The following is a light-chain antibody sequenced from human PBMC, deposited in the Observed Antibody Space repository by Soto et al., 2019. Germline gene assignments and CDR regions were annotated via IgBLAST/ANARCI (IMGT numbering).Light chain of an antibody. CDR1: QSVSTN. J-gene: IGKJ1*01. V-gene: IGKV3-15*01. CDR3: QQYNDWPRT. CDR2: GAS. Sequence: EIVMTQSPATLSVSPGERATLSCRASQSVSTNLAWYQQIPGQAPRLLIYGASTRATDIPARFSGSGSVTEFTLTISSLQSEDFAVYYCQQYNDWPRTFGQGTKVEVK.